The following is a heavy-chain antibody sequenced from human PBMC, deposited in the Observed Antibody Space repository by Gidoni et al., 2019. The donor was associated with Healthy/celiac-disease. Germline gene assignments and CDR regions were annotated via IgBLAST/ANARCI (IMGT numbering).Heavy chain of an antibody. D-gene: IGHD6-13*01. CDR2: IWYDGSNK. CDR3: ARDRVRSSSWYLSY. V-gene: IGHV3-33*01. CDR1: AFTLSSSG. Sequence: QVQLVESGGAVVQPGRSLRLSCAASAFTLSSSGMHWDRQAPGKGLEWVAVIWYDGSNKYYADSVKGRFTISRDNSKNTLYLQMNSLRAEDTAVYYCARDRVRSSSWYLSYWGQGTLVTVSS. J-gene: IGHJ4*02.